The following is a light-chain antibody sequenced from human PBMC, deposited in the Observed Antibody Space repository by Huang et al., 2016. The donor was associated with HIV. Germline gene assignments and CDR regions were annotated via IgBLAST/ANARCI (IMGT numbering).Light chain of an antibody. CDR3: QQFNNWPPS. Sequence: ETVMTQSPATLSVSPGERATLSCKASQSVYINLAWYQQKPGQAPRLLFYAAASRVTGVPGRFSASGSGTEFTLTISSLQSEDFAVYYCQQFNNWPPSFGGGTTVEI. V-gene: IGKV3-15*01. CDR2: AAA. CDR1: QSVYIN. J-gene: IGKJ4*01.